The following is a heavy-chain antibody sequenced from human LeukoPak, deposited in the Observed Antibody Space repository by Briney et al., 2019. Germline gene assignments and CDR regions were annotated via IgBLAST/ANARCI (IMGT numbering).Heavy chain of an antibody. V-gene: IGHV3-7*04. D-gene: IGHD6-19*01. Sequence: PGGSLRLSCAASGFTFSSYLMSWVRQAPGKGLEWVANIKQDGSEKYYVDSVKGRFTISRDNAKNSLYLQMNSLRAEDTAVYYCVRGEPSIAVAAVDYWGQGTQVTVSS. CDR3: VRGEPSIAVAAVDY. J-gene: IGHJ4*02. CDR1: GFTFSSYL. CDR2: IKQDGSEK.